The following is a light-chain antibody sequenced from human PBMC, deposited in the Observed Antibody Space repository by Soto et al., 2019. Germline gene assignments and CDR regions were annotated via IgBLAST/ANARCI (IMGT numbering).Light chain of an antibody. J-gene: IGLJ3*02. Sequence: QSVLTQPASVSGSPGQSISISCTGTSSDVGAYDRVSWYQHHPGKAPKLLIYEVTNRPSGVSTRFSGSKSANTASLTISVLQPEDEASYYCASYTRVDSWVFGGGTKVTVL. CDR2: EVT. V-gene: IGLV2-14*01. CDR3: ASYTRVDSWV. CDR1: SSDVGAYDR.